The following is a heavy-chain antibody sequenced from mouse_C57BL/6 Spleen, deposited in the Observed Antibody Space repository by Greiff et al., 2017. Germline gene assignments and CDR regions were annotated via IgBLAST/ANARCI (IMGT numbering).Heavy chain of an antibody. CDR2: INPGSGGT. D-gene: IGHD1-1*01. CDR3: ATTVVAPLDY. Sequence: QVQLQQSGAELVRPGTSVKVSCKASGYAFTNYLIEWVKQRPGQGLEWIGVINPGSGGTNYNEKFKGKATLTADKSSSTAYMQLSSLTAEDSAVYFCATTVVAPLDYWGQGTTLTVSS. CDR1: GYAFTNYL. V-gene: IGHV1-54*01. J-gene: IGHJ2*01.